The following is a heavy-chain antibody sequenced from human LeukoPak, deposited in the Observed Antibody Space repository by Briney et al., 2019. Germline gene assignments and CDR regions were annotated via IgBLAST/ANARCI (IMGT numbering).Heavy chain of an antibody. D-gene: IGHD3-9*01. J-gene: IGHJ3*02. Sequence: PGGSLRLSCAASGFTFDDYGMSWVRQAPGKGLEWVSGINWNGGSTGYADSVKGRFTISRDNAKNSLYLQMNSPRAEDTALYYCARDHYDILTGYDAFDIWGQGTMVTVSS. V-gene: IGHV3-20*04. CDR3: ARDHYDILTGYDAFDI. CDR1: GFTFDDYG. CDR2: INWNGGST.